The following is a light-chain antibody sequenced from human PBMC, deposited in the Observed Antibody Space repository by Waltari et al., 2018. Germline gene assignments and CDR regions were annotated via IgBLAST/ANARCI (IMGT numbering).Light chain of an antibody. CDR2: EDG. Sequence: SYELTQPPSVSVSPGQTARITCPGDKLREHLVRWFQQNPGQSPLQVRYEDGKRPAGISERFSASNSANAAALTVSWTQAVDEADYDCQTWDSATLVFGGGTRLSV. J-gene: IGLJ2*01. CDR3: QTWDSATLV. V-gene: IGLV3-1*01. CDR1: KLREHL.